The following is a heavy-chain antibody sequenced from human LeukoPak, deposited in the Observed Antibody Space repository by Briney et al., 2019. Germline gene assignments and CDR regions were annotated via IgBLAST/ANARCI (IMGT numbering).Heavy chain of an antibody. V-gene: IGHV4-34*01. CDR3: AGEPIPRHGYSSSWYSGGLWYFDY. D-gene: IGHD6-13*01. CDR2: INHSGST. CDR1: GGSFSGYY. J-gene: IGHJ4*02. Sequence: SETLSLTCAVYGGSFSGYYWSWIRQPPGKGLEWIGEINHSGSTNYNPSLKSRVTISVDTSKNQFSLKLSSVTAADTAVYYCAGEPIPRHGYSSSWYSGGLWYFDYWGQGTLVTVSS.